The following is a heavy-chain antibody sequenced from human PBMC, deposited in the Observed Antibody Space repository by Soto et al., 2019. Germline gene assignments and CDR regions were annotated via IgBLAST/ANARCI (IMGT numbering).Heavy chain of an antibody. CDR3: ARARPLWFGELLLADAFDI. CDR1: GYTFTGYY. V-gene: IGHV1-2*02. Sequence: QVQLVQSGAEVKKPGASVKVSCKASGYTFTGYYMHWVRQAPGQGLEWMGWINPNSGGTNYAQKFQGRVTMTRDTSISTAYMELSRLRSDDTAVYYCARARPLWFGELLLADAFDIWGQGTMVTVSS. CDR2: INPNSGGT. D-gene: IGHD3-10*01. J-gene: IGHJ3*02.